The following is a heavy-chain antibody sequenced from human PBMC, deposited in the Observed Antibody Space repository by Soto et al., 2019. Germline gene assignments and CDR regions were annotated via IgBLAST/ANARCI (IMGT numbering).Heavy chain of an antibody. V-gene: IGHV3-33*01. D-gene: IGHD4-17*01. CDR1: GFTFSNYA. J-gene: IGHJ6*02. Sequence: QMQLVESGGGVVQPGTSLRLSCAASGFTFSNYAMHWVRQAPGKGLEWVTIIWYDGSDKNYGDSVKGRFTISRDNTKNTMYLRVNSLRVEDTAVYYCARDSGGDYHNYCMDVWGQGTMVTVSS. CDR2: IWYDGSDK. CDR3: ARDSGGDYHNYCMDV.